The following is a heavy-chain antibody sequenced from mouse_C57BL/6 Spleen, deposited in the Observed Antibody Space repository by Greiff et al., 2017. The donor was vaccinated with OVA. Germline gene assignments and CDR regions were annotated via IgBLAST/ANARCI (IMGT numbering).Heavy chain of an antibody. D-gene: IGHD2-4*01. J-gene: IGHJ4*01. Sequence: DVKLVESGGGLVQPKGSLKLSCAASGFSFNTYAMNWVRQAPGKGLEWVARIRSKSNNYATYYADSVKDRFTISRDDSESMLYLQMNNLKTEDTAMYYCVSHYDYDEYAMDYWGQGTSVTVSS. CDR2: IRSKSNNYAT. CDR1: GFSFNTYA. V-gene: IGHV10-1*01. CDR3: VSHYDYDEYAMDY.